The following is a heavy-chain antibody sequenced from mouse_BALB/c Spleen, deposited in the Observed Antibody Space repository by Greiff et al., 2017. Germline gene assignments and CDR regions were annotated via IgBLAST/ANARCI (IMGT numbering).Heavy chain of an antibody. CDR1: GFTFSSYG. CDR2: ISSGGGST. V-gene: IGHV5-12-1*01. CDR3: ARLNFFDY. J-gene: IGHJ2*01. Sequence: EVKLVESGGDLVKPGGSLKLSCAASGFTFSSYGMYWVRQTPDKRLEWVAYISSGGGSTYYPDTVKGRITISRDNAKNTLYLQMSSLKSEDTAMYYCARLNFFDYWGQGTTLTVSS.